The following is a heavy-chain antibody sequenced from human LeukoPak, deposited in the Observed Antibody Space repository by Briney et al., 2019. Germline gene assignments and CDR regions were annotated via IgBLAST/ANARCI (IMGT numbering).Heavy chain of an antibody. D-gene: IGHD3-22*01. V-gene: IGHV1-69*02. CDR3: ASLYYDRPGTGFDY. J-gene: IGHJ4*02. Sequence: SVKVSCKASGGTFSSYTISWVRQAPGQGLEWMGRIIPILGIAIYAQKLQRRVTITEDKSTSTAYMELSSLSSEDTAVYYCASLYYDRPGTGFDYWGQGTLVTVSS. CDR2: IIPILGIA. CDR1: GGTFSSYT.